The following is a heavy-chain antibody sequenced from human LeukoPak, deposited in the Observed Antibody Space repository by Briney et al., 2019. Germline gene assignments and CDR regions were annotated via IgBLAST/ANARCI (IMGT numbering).Heavy chain of an antibody. CDR2: VSGSGGST. D-gene: IGHD3-10*01. Sequence: GGSLRLSCAASGFTFSSYAMNWVRQAPGKGLEWVSGVSGSGGSTYYADSVKGRFTISRDNSKNTLYLQMNSLRAEDTAVYYCAKAGLTYYYGSGSYPDDAFDIWGQGTMVTVSS. J-gene: IGHJ3*02. CDR1: GFTFSSYA. CDR3: AKAGLTYYYGSGSYPDDAFDI. V-gene: IGHV3-23*01.